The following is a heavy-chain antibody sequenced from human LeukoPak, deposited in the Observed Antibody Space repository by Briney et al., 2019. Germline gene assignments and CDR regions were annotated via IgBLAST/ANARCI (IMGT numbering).Heavy chain of an antibody. CDR2: IYTSGST. CDR1: GGSISSYY. V-gene: IGHV4-4*07. J-gene: IGHJ4*02. CDR3: ARLPPSSRTLYFDY. Sequence: SETLSLTCTVSGGSISSYYWSWIRQPAGKGLEWIGRIYTSGSTNYNPSLKSRVTISVDTSKNQFSLKLSSVTAADTSVYYCARLPPSSRTLYFDYWGQGTLVTVSS. D-gene: IGHD6-13*01.